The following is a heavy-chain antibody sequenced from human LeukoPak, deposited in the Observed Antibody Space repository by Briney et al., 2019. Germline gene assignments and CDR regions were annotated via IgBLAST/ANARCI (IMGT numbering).Heavy chain of an antibody. J-gene: IGHJ3*02. V-gene: IGHV4-4*02. CDR2: INHSGST. Sequence: PSGTLSLTCAVSGGSISSSNWWSWIRQPPGKGLEWIGEINHSGSTNYNPSLKSRVTISVDTSKNQFSLKLNFVTAADTAVYYCAKSNGYGLVDIWGQGTMVTVSS. CDR1: GGSISSSNW. D-gene: IGHD3-10*01. CDR3: AKSNGYGLVDI.